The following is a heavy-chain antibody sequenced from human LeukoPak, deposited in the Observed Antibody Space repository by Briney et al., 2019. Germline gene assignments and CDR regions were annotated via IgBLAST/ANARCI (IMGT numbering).Heavy chain of an antibody. J-gene: IGHJ4*02. CDR2: IKQDGSEK. D-gene: IGHD5-18*01. V-gene: IGHV3-7*03. Sequence: GGSLRLSCAASGFTFSSYWMSWVRQAPGKGLEWVANIKQDGSEKYYVDSVKGRFTISRDNAKNSLYLQMNSLRAEDTAVYYCAKIPTAMVTFFDYWGQGTLVTVSS. CDR1: GFTFSSYW. CDR3: AKIPTAMVTFFDY.